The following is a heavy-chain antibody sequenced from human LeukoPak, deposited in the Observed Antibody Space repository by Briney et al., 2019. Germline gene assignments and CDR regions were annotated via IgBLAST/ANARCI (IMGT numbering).Heavy chain of an antibody. Sequence: PGGSLRLSCAAYGFTFSSYAMHWVRQAPGKGLEWVAVISYDGSNKYYADSVKGRFTISRDNSKNTLYLQMNSLRAENTAVYYCARLGVHEDLTGYYNDWFDPWGQGTLVTVSS. J-gene: IGHJ5*02. D-gene: IGHD3-9*01. CDR2: ISYDGSNK. V-gene: IGHV3-30-3*01. CDR3: ARLGVHEDLTGYYNDWFDP. CDR1: GFTFSSYA.